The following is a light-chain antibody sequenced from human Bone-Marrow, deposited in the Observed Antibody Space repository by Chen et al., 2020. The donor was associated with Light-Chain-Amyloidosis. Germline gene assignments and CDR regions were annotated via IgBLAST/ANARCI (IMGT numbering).Light chain of an antibody. J-gene: IGLJ3*02. V-gene: IGLV3-21*02. CDR2: DDS. Sequence: SYVLTQPSSVSVAPGQTATIACGGNNIGSTSVHWYQQTPGQATRLVAYDDSGRPSGIPERLAGSNSGNTATLTISRVEAGDEADYYCQVWDRSSDRPVFGGGTKLTVL. CDR3: QVWDRSSDRPV. CDR1: NIGSTS.